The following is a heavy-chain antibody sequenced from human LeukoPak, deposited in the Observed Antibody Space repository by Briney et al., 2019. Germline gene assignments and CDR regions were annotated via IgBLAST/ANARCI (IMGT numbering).Heavy chain of an antibody. CDR3: AREMRPATTTLVGY. D-gene: IGHD1-1*01. Sequence: ASVKDSCMASLYIPIGYLIHWVRPTPRQGVERMGFIKPNSGKPNYAQKFQGRLTITRDTSINTAYMELSRLTADDTAVYYCAREMRPATTTLVGYWGQGTLVTVSS. CDR2: IKPNSGKP. V-gene: IGHV1-2*02. J-gene: IGHJ4*02. CDR1: LYIPIGYL.